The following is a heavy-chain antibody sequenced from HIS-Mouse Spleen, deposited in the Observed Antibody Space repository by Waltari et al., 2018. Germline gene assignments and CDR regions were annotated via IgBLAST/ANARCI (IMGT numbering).Heavy chain of an antibody. J-gene: IGHJ4*02. CDR2: IYYSGST. V-gene: IGHV4-59*01. CDR3: ARGQDSSSYFDY. Sequence: QVQLQESGPGLVKPSETLSLTCTVPGGSISSYYWSWIRQPPGKGLEWIGYIYYSGSTNYNPSLKSRVTISVDTSKNQFSLKLSSVTAADTAVYYCARGQDSSSYFDYWGQGTLVTVSS. CDR1: GGSISSYY. D-gene: IGHD6-13*01.